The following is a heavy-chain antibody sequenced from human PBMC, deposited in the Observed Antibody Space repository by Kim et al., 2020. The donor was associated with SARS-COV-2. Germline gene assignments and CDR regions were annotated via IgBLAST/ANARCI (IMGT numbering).Heavy chain of an antibody. D-gene: IGHD6-13*01. J-gene: IGHJ4*02. CDR1: GFTFSSYW. CDR3: ARAAGGGTAAGRDY. V-gene: IGHV3-7*01. Sequence: GGSLRLSCAASGFTFSSYWMSWVRQAPGKGLEWVANIKQDGSEKYYVDSVKGRFTISRDNAKNSLYLQMNSLRAEDTAVYYCARAAGGGTAAGRDYWGQGTLVTVSS. CDR2: IKQDGSEK.